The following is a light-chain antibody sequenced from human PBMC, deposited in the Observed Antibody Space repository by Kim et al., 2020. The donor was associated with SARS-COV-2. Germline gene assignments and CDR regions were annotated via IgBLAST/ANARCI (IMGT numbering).Light chain of an antibody. CDR3: QKYNRWPPYT. CDR1: QSVSSY. V-gene: IGKV3-15*01. Sequence: EIVMTQSPSTLSVSPGERATLSCRASQSVSSYLAWYQQKPGQAPRLLIYSASTRATGIPARFSGSGSGTEFTLTISSLQSEDFAVYYCQKYNRWPPYTFGQGTKLETK. J-gene: IGKJ2*01. CDR2: SAS.